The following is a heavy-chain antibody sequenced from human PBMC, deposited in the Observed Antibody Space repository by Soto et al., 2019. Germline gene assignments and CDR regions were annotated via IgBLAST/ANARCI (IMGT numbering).Heavy chain of an antibody. D-gene: IGHD5-12*01. CDR1: GGSISSSNL. V-gene: IGHV4-4*02. J-gene: IGHJ5*02. CDR2: IYHSGST. Sequence: PSETLSLTCAVSGGSISSSNLWSWVRQPPGKGLEWIGEIYHSGSTNYNPSLKSRVTISVDKSKNQFSLKLSSVTAADTAVYYCVGSIGAFWFDPWGQGTLVTVSS. CDR3: VGSIGAFWFDP.